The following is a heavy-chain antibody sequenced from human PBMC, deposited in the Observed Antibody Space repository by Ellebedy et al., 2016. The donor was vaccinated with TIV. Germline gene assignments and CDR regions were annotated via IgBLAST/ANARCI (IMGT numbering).Heavy chain of an antibody. V-gene: IGHV3-23*01. J-gene: IGHJ4*02. CDR3: AKGCGGSCYWEAY. D-gene: IGHD2-15*01. CDR2: LSGGVGNT. Sequence: PGGSLRLSCAASGFTFSNYVMSWVRQAPGKGLEWVSSLSGGVGNTYYADSVKGRFTISRDNSKNTLYLQINSLRAEDTAVYYCAKGCGGSCYWEAYWGQGTLVTVSS. CDR1: GFTFSNYV.